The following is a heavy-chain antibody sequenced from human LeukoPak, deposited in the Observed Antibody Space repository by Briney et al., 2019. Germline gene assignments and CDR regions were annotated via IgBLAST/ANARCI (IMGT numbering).Heavy chain of an antibody. CDR2: IKQDGSEN. D-gene: IGHD2-15*01. J-gene: IGHJ4*02. CDR1: GFTFSSYW. CDR3: ARKGALYCIANSCYASYFFDY. Sequence: GGSLRLSCVASGFTFSSYWMSWVRQAPGKGLEWVANIKQDGSENFYVDSVKGRFTISRDNAKNSLYLQMNSLRAEDTAVYYCARKGALYCIANSCYASYFFDYWGQGTLVTVSS. V-gene: IGHV3-7*01.